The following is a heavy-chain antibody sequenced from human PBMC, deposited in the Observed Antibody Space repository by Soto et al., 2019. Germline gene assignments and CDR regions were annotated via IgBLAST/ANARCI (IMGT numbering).Heavy chain of an antibody. CDR3: AISLVVPAAMPSPRDAFDI. D-gene: IGHD2-2*01. CDR2: IYPGDSDT. V-gene: IGHV5-51*01. CDR1: GYSLTSYC. J-gene: IGHJ3*02. Sequence: PGESLKISCKVSGYSLTSYCIGGWRQMPGKGLEWMGIIYPGDSDTRYSPSFQGQVTISADKSIRTAYLQWSSLKASDTAMYYCAISLVVPAAMPSPRDAFDIWGQGTMVTVSS.